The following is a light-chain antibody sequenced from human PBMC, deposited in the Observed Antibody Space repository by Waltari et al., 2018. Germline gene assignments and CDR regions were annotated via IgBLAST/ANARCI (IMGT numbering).Light chain of an antibody. J-gene: IGKJ3*01. V-gene: IGKV3-20*01. Sequence: EIVLTQSPGTLSLSPGERATLSCRASQSVSSRYIAWYQQKPGQAPRLLIYGASSRATCIPDRFSGSGSGTDFTLTISRLEPEDFAVYYCQQYSGSPPTFGPGTTVEIK. CDR3: QQYSGSPPT. CDR2: GAS. CDR1: QSVSSRY.